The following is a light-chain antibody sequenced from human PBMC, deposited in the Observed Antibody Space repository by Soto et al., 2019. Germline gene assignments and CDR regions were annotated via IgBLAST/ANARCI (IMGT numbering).Light chain of an antibody. CDR1: QTISNF. CDR3: QQSYSTLTWT. V-gene: IGKV1-39*01. J-gene: IGKJ1*01. CDR2: AAS. Sequence: DIQMTQSPSSLSASVGDRVTITCRAGQTISNFLNWYQQKPGKAPTLLIYAASNLQSGVPSRFSGSGSGTDFTLTISSLQPEDFATYYCQQSYSTLTWTFGQGTKVDIK.